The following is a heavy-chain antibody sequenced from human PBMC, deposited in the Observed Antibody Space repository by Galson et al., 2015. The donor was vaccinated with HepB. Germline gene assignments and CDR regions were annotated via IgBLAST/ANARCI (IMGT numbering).Heavy chain of an antibody. CDR2: ISGSGGST. D-gene: IGHD1-26*01. V-gene: IGHV3-23*01. CDR1: GFTFSSYA. Sequence: SLRLSCAASGFTFSSYAMSWVRQAPGKGLEWVSAISGSGGSTYYADSVKGRFTISRDNPKNTLYLQMNSLRAEDTAVYYCAKDILRSGTYQGDWDQGTLVTVSS. CDR3: AKDILRSGTYQGD. J-gene: IGHJ4*02.